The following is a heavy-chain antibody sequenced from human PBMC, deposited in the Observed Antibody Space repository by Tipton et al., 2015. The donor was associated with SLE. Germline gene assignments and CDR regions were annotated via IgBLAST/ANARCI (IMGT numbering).Heavy chain of an antibody. Sequence: LRLSCTVSGGSLTHSSWNWIRESPGKGLEWLGYIQYTGPSYSKPSLKSRNAMSVDTSSNQLSLRLTSLTPADTAVYYCARSGSSNFDPPAFWGQGTLATVSS. CDR3: ARSGSSNFDPPAF. CDR1: GGSLTHSS. CDR2: IQYTGPS. V-gene: IGHV4-59*01. J-gene: IGHJ4*02. D-gene: IGHD4-11*01.